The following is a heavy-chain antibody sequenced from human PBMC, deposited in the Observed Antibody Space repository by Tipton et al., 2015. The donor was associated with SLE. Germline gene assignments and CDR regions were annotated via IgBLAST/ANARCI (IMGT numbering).Heavy chain of an antibody. V-gene: IGHV3-69-1*01. D-gene: IGHD3-3*01. J-gene: IGHJ5*02. CDR2: ISSSSTI. CDR1: GFTFSYYY. Sequence: GSLRLSCAASGFTFSYYYMNWVRQAPGKGLEWVSSISSSSTIYYADSVKGRFTISRDNAKNSLYLQMNSLRAEDTAVYYCAKETNFGVVTPGRWFDPWGQGTLVTVSS. CDR3: AKETNFGVVTPGRWFDP.